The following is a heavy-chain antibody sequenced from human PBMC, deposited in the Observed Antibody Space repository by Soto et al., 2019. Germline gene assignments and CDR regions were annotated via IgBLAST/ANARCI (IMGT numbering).Heavy chain of an antibody. J-gene: IGHJ4*02. Sequence: QPGGSLRLSCAASGFTFSSYGMHWVRQAPGKGLEWVAVIWYDGSDKYYADSVKGRFTVSRDNSKNTLYLQMNNLRAEDTAVYYCARDPNDYCDYWGQGTLVTVSS. CDR3: ARDPNDYCDY. CDR2: IWYDGSDK. D-gene: IGHD2-8*01. CDR1: GFTFSSYG. V-gene: IGHV3-33*01.